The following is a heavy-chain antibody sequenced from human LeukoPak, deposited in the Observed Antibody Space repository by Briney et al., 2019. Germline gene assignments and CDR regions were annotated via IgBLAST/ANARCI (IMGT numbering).Heavy chain of an antibody. CDR3: ARVGYSSGWYPLDH. CDR2: IKQDGSEK. J-gene: IGHJ4*02. Sequence: GGSLRLSCAASGFTFSSYWVSWVRQAPGKGLEWVANIKQDGSEKYYVDSVKGRFTISRDNAKNSLYLQMNSLRAEDTAVYYCARVGYSSGWYPLDHWGPGTLVTVSS. CDR1: GFTFSSYW. D-gene: IGHD6-19*01. V-gene: IGHV3-7*05.